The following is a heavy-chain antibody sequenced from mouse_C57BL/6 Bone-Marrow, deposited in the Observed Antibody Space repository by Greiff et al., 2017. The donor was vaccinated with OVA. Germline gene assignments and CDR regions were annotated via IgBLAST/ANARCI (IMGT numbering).Heavy chain of an antibody. J-gene: IGHJ1*03. CDR2: SRNKANDYTT. V-gene: IGHV7-1*01. CDR3: ARSYSNYGGPHWYFDV. CDR1: GFTFSDFY. D-gene: IGHD2-5*01. Sequence: EVNVVESGGGLVQSGRSLRLSCATSGFTFSDFYMEWVRQAPGKGLEWIAASRNKANDYTTEYSASVKGRFIVSRDTSQSILYLQMNALRAEDTAIYYCARSYSNYGGPHWYFDVWGTGTTVTVSS.